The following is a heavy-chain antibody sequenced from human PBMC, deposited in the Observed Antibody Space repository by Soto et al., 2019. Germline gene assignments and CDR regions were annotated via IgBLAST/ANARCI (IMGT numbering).Heavy chain of an antibody. CDR3: ARDKGFYDHVWGSYRSAFDY. J-gene: IGHJ4*02. D-gene: IGHD3-16*02. CDR2: ISSSSSYI. V-gene: IGHV3-21*01. Sequence: GSLRLSCAASGFTFSSYSMNWVRQAPGKGLEWVSSISSSSSYIYYADSVKGRFTISRDNAKNSLYLQMNSLRAEDTAVYYCARDKGFYDHVWGSYRSAFDYWGRGTLVTVSS. CDR1: GFTFSSYS.